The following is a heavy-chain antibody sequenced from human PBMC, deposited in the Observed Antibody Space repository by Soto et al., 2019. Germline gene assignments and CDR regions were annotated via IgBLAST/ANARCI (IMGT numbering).Heavy chain of an antibody. D-gene: IGHD4-17*01. V-gene: IGHV3-23*01. CDR3: GKDSLYGDYVSFVEY. CDR1: GFTFSIYA. Sequence: GGSLRLSCAASGFTFSIYAMSWVRQAPGKGLEWVSAISGSGGTTYYADSVKGRFTFSRDNSKNTLYLQMNSLRAEDTAVYYCGKDSLYGDYVSFVEYWGQGALVTVSS. CDR2: ISGSGGTT. J-gene: IGHJ4*02.